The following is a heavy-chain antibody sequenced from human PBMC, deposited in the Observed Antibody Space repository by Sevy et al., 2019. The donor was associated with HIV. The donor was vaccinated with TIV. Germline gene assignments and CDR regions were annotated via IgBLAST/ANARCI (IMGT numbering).Heavy chain of an antibody. Sequence: ASVKVSCKASGYTFSSNGIAWVRQAPGQGLQWMGWLGVYNGNSNYAQNLRDRVTMTTETSTSTAYMELKSLRSDDTAVYYCARVPTYYFGSGTYFDYWVQGTLVTVSS. D-gene: IGHD3-10*01. CDR2: LGVYNGNS. J-gene: IGHJ4*02. V-gene: IGHV1-18*01. CDR3: ARVPTYYFGSGTYFDY. CDR1: GYTFSSNG.